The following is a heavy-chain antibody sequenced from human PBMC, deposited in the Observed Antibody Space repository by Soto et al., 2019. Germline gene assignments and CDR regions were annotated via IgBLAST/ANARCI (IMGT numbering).Heavy chain of an antibody. CDR2: VHYSGRT. Sequence: SLTCTVPHGSLNRNIIYCVWFLHTKRKGLEWIGSVHYSGRTDYNPSLQNRVTMTVDTSKNQISLRLSFVTAADTALYYCARFYGSGYRKAYYYGMDIWGQGTTVS. D-gene: IGHD3-22*01. V-gene: IGHV4-39*01. CDR3: ARFYGSGYRKAYYYGMDI. J-gene: IGHJ6*02. CDR1: HGSLNRNIIY.